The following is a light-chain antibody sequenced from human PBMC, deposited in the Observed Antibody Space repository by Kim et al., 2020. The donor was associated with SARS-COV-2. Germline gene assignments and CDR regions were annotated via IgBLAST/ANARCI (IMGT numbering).Light chain of an antibody. CDR1: QTVGSH. CDR3: QQTYSIPT. Sequence: DIQMTQSPLSLSASVGDTVTITCRASQTVGSHLNWFQHKPGKVPKLLIFGASNLQRGAPSRFSASGSGTDFTLTISSLQHEDFVTYYCQQTYSIPTFGPGTKVDIK. CDR2: GAS. V-gene: IGKV1-39*01. J-gene: IGKJ1*01.